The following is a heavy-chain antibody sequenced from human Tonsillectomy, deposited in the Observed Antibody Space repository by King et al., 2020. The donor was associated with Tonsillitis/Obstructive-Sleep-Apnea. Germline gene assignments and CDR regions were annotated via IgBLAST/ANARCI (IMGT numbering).Heavy chain of an antibody. CDR2: ISSTGST. V-gene: IGHV4-4*07. CDR3: ARDLDTAPYNWFDP. J-gene: IGHJ5*02. D-gene: IGHD5-18*01. CDR1: GGSITSYY. Sequence: VQLQESGPGLVKPSETLSLTCTVSGGSITSYYWSWIRQPAGKGLEWIGLISSTGSTNYNPSLKSRDTMSVDTSRNQFSLKLSSVTAADTAVYFCARDLDTAPYNWFDPWGQGTLVTVSS.